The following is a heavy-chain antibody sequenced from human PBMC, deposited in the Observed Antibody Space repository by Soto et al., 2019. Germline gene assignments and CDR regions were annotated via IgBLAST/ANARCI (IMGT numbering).Heavy chain of an antibody. CDR3: ARDFGSSGHGDPFDY. J-gene: IGHJ4*02. CDR2: IIPIFGTA. Sequence: QVQLVQSGAEVKKPGSSVKVSCKASGGTFSSYAISWVRQAPGQGLEWMGGIIPIFGTANYAQKFQGRVTIXXDXSXXTAYMELSSRRSEDTAVYYCARDFGSSGHGDPFDYWGQGTLVTVSS. V-gene: IGHV1-69*12. CDR1: GGTFSSYA. D-gene: IGHD3-22*01.